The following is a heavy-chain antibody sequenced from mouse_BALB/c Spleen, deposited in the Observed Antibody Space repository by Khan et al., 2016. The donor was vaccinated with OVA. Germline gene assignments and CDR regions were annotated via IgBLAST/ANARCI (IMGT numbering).Heavy chain of an antibody. J-gene: IGHJ3*01. CDR2: INPSNGGT. V-gene: IGHV1S81*02. D-gene: IGHD1-1*02. CDR1: GYTFTSYY. Sequence: QVQLKQSGAELVKPGASVRLSCKASGYTFTSYYLYWVKQRPGHGLEWIGDINPSNGGTNFNENFKTKATLTVDKSSSTAYMQLSSLTSEDSAVYYCTRSAYGAFAYWGQGTLVTVSA. CDR3: TRSAYGAFAY.